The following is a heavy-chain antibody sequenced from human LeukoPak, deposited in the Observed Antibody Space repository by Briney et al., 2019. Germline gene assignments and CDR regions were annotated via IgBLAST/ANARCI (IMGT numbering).Heavy chain of an antibody. J-gene: IGHJ4*02. Sequence: GGSLRLSCAASGFTFSSYSMNWVRQAPGKGLEWVSYISSSSSTIYYADSVKSRFTISRDNAKNSLYLQMNSLRAEDTAVYYCARGLVVIPFDYWGQGTLVTVSS. V-gene: IGHV3-48*04. CDR3: ARGLVVIPFDY. D-gene: IGHD3-22*01. CDR2: ISSSSSTI. CDR1: GFTFSSYS.